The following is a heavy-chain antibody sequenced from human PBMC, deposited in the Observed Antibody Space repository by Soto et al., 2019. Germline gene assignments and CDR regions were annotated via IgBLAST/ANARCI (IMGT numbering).Heavy chain of an antibody. J-gene: IGHJ3*02. Sequence: QVQLVESGGGVVQPGRSLRLSCAASGFTFSSYGMHWVRQAPGKGLEWVAVISYDGSNKYYADSVKGRFTISRDNSKNTLYLQMNSQRAEDTAVYYCAKVHPSMEYCSGGSCYGAFDIWGQGTMVTVSS. CDR3: AKVHPSMEYCSGGSCYGAFDI. V-gene: IGHV3-30*18. CDR1: GFTFSSYG. CDR2: ISYDGSNK. D-gene: IGHD2-15*01.